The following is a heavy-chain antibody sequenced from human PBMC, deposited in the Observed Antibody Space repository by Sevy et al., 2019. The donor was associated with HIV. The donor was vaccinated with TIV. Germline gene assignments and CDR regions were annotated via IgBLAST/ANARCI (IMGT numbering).Heavy chain of an antibody. CDR3: ARDSTTRPRVLDY. CDR1: GGSISSGGYY. Sequence: SETLSLTCTVSGGSISSGGYYWSWIRQHPGKGLEWIGYIYYSGSTYYNPSLKSRVTISVDTSKNQFSLKLSSVTAADTAIYFCARDSTTRPRVLDYWGQGTLVTVSS. V-gene: IGHV4-31*03. J-gene: IGHJ4*02. CDR2: IYYSGST. D-gene: IGHD1-1*01.